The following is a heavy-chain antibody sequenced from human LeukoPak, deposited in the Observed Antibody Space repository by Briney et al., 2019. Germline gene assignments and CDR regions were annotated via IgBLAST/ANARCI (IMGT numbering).Heavy chain of an antibody. J-gene: IGHJ4*02. CDR1: GFTFSSYS. Sequence: GGSLRLSCAASGFTFSSYSMNWVRQAPGKGLEWVSSISSSSSYIYYADSVKGRFTISRDNAKNSLYLQMNSLRAEDTAVYYCAGEGYSGYACLDYWGQGTLVTVSS. CDR3: AGEGYSGYACLDY. V-gene: IGHV3-21*01. CDR2: ISSSSSYI. D-gene: IGHD5-12*01.